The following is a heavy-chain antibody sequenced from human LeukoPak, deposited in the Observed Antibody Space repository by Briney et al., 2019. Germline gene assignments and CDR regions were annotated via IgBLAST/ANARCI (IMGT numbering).Heavy chain of an antibody. CDR1: AGSTINGYY. V-gene: IGHV4-61*02. D-gene: IGHD5-18*01. Sequence: CSGAAGSTINGYYLSSFIRAPAEKHLWGTERVYTSGSTDYNPSLQSRVTISVDTSKNQFCLNLSSVTAPDTAVYYCAREPGYNYGFDYWGQGTLVTVSS. CDR2: VYTSGST. J-gene: IGHJ4*02. CDR3: AREPGYNYGFDY.